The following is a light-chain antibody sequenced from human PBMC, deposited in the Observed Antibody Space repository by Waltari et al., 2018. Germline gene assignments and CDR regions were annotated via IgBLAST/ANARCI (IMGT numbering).Light chain of an antibody. J-gene: IGLJ2*01. Sequence: QSALTQPPSASGSPGQSVTISCTGTSSDVGAYNYVSWYQQHPGKAPKLMISEFSKRPAGVPYRFSGSKSGNTASRTGSGLQSEDEADYYCSSYGGSNTVVFGGGTKLTVL. CDR2: EFS. CDR1: SSDVGAYNY. CDR3: SSYGGSNTVV. V-gene: IGLV2-8*01.